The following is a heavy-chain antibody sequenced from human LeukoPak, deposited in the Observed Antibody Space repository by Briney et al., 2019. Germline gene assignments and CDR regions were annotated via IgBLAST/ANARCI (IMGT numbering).Heavy chain of an antibody. J-gene: IGHJ6*02. CDR1: GLTFSSYA. D-gene: IGHD4-17*01. CDR3: ARAGYGDYVFFRYYYYGMDV. Sequence: PGRSLRLSCAASGLTFSSYAMHWVRQAPGKGLEWVAVISYDGSNKYYADSVKGRFTISRDNSKNTLYLQMNSLRAEDTAVYYCARAGYGDYVFFRYYYYGMDVWGQGTTVTVSS. V-gene: IGHV3-30-3*01. CDR2: ISYDGSNK.